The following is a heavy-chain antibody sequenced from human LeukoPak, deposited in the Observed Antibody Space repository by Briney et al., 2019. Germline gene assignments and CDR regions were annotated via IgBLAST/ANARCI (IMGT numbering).Heavy chain of an antibody. D-gene: IGHD5-12*01. CDR3: AREGYSGYDYPQSYYYYYMDV. Sequence: GASVKVSCKASGGTFSSYAISWVRQAPGQGLEWMGGIIPIFGTANYAQKFQGRVTITADKSTSTAYMELSSLRSEDTAVYYCAREGYSGYDYPQSYYYYYMDVWGKGTTVTVSS. V-gene: IGHV1-69*06. CDR2: IIPIFGTA. CDR1: GGTFSSYA. J-gene: IGHJ6*03.